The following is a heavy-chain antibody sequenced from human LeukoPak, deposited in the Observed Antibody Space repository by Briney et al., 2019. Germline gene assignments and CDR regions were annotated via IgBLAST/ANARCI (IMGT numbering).Heavy chain of an antibody. CDR1: GTSFRNYA. D-gene: IGHD3-16*01. J-gene: IGHJ4*02. CDR2: LRGNDET. V-gene: IGHV3-23*01. Sequence: PGRSLRLSCAASGTSFRNYATSWVSQAPARGPEWVSSLRGNDETFYADSVKGRFTLSRDDSRNTVYPQLNNLRVEDTAIYYCARASWVSDPDAVRWGQGTQVTVSS. CDR3: ARASWVSDPDAVR.